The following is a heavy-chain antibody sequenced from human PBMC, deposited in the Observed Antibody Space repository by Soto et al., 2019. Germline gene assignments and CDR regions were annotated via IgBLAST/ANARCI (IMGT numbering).Heavy chain of an antibody. Sequence: SETLSLTCTVSGGSISSYYWSWIRQPPGKGLEWIGYISYSGSTNYNPSLKSRATISVDTSKNQLSLKLSSVTAADTAVYYCARVGRYYDSSGYSVDFWGQGTLVTVSS. CDR3: ARVGRYYDSSGYSVDF. V-gene: IGHV4-59*01. CDR1: GGSISSYY. D-gene: IGHD3-22*01. J-gene: IGHJ4*02. CDR2: ISYSGST.